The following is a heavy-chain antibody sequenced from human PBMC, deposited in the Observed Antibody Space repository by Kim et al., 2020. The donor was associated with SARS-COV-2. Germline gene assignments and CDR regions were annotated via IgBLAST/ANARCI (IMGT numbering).Heavy chain of an antibody. V-gene: IGHV3-23*03. CDR3: AKSWGSVYGGNAYYYYGLDV. J-gene: IGHJ6*02. D-gene: IGHD4-17*01. Sequence: GGSLRLSCAASGFTFSSYAMSWVRQAPGKGLEWVSVIYSGGSSPNYADSVKGRFTISRDNSKNTLYLQMNSLRVEDTAVYYCAKSWGSVYGGNAYYYYGLDVWGQGTTVTVSS. CDR1: GFTFSSYA. CDR2: IYSGGSSP.